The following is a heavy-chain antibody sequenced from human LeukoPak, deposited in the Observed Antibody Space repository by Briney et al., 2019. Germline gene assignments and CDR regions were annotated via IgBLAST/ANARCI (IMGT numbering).Heavy chain of an antibody. V-gene: IGHV4-34*01. Sequence: SETLSLTCAVYGGSFSGYYWSWIRQPPGKGREWMGQINHSGSTNYTPSLKSRVTISVDTSKNQFSLKLSSVTAADTAVDYCARGRIAGAGTGNWFDPGGRGTLVAVSS. J-gene: IGHJ5*02. CDR3: ARGRIAGAGTGNWFDP. CDR2: INHSGST. D-gene: IGHD6-13*01. CDR1: GGSFSGYY.